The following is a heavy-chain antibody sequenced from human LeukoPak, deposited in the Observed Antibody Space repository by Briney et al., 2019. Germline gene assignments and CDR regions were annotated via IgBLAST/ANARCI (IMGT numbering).Heavy chain of an antibody. CDR2: IYYSGST. D-gene: IGHD3-3*01. CDR1: GGSISSNSYY. J-gene: IGHJ4*02. Sequence: PSETLSLTCTVSGGSISSNSYYWGWIRQPPEKGQEWIGSIYYSGSTYYNPSLKSRVTISVDTSKNQFSLKLSSVTAADTSVYYCARLLEWLSPLDYWGQGTLVTVSS. CDR3: ARLLEWLSPLDY. V-gene: IGHV4-39*01.